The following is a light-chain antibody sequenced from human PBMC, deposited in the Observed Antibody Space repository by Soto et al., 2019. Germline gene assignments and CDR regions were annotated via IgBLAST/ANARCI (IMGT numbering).Light chain of an antibody. J-gene: IGKJ4*01. CDR2: GAS. Sequence: EIVMTQSPATLSVSPGERATLSCRASQSVSNNLAWYQQKPAQAPRLLIYGASTRATGIPARFSGSGSGTEFTLTISSLRSEDFAVYYCQLYNNWPPLTFGGGTKVEI. CDR1: QSVSNN. CDR3: QLYNNWPPLT. V-gene: IGKV3-15*01.